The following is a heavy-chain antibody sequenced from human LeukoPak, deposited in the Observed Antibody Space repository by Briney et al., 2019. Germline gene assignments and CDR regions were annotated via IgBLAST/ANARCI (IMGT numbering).Heavy chain of an antibody. Sequence: PSETLSLTCTVSGGSISSYYWSWIRQPPGKGLEWIGYIYTSGSTNYNPSHKSRVTISVDTSKNQFSLKLSSVTAADTAVYYCARKHVLRFLEWAPGDAFDIWGQGTMVTVSS. D-gene: IGHD3-3*01. CDR3: ARKHVLRFLEWAPGDAFDI. CDR1: GGSISSYY. J-gene: IGHJ3*02. V-gene: IGHV4-4*09. CDR2: IYTSGST.